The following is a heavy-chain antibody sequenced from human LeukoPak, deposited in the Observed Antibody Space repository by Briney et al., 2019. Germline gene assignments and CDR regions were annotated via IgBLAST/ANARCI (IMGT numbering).Heavy chain of an antibody. J-gene: IGHJ4*02. CDR1: GFTFTNTW. Sequence: GSLILSCVASGFTFTNTWINWVRQAPGRGLEWVGRIRSKAAGGTTEYAAPVNGRFTISRDDSKNTLYLQMNSLITDDTAVYYCALGSANYDSSDFDCWGQGTLVTVSS. V-gene: IGHV3-15*07. D-gene: IGHD3-22*01. CDR2: IRSKAAGGTT. CDR3: ALGSANYDSSDFDC.